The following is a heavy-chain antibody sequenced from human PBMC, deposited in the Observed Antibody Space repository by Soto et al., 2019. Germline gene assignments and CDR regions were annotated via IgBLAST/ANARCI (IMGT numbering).Heavy chain of an antibody. CDR2: IYYSGST. Sequence: SLTCTVSGGSISSYYWSWIRQPPGKGLEWIGYIYYSGSTNYNPSLKSRVTISVDTSKNQFSLKLSSVTAAGTAVYYCARDEAAAGWFDPWGQGTLVTVSS. CDR1: GGSISSYY. V-gene: IGHV4-59*01. CDR3: ARDEAAAGWFDP. D-gene: IGHD6-13*01. J-gene: IGHJ5*02.